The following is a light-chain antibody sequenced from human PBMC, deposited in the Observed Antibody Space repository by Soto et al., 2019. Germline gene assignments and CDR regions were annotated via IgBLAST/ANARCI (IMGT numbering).Light chain of an antibody. CDR3: SSFVVSPHVV. Sequence: QSALTQPPSASGSPGQSVTISCTGTSSDVGGYNYVSWFQQHPGKAPKLIIYEVTKRPSGVPDRFSGSKSGNTASLTVSGLQAEDEADYYCSSFVVSPHVVFGGGTKLTVL. V-gene: IGLV2-8*01. CDR2: EVT. J-gene: IGLJ2*01. CDR1: SSDVGGYNY.